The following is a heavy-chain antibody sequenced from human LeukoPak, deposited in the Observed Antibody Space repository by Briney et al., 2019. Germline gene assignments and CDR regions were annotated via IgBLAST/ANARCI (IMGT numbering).Heavy chain of an antibody. V-gene: IGHV3-23*01. CDR1: GFTFSSYA. CDR2: ISGSDGST. Sequence: QSGGSLRLSCAASGFTFSSYAMSWVRQAPGKGLEWVSAISGSDGSTYYADSVKGRFTISRDNSKDTLYLQINSLRAEDTAVYYCAKVSAVTRGHFDYWGQGNLVTVSS. CDR3: AKVSAVTRGHFDY. J-gene: IGHJ4*02. D-gene: IGHD3-10*01.